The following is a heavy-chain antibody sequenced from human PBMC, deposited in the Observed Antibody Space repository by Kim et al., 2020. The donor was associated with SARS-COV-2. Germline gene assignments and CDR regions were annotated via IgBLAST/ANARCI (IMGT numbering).Heavy chain of an antibody. CDR3: ASTDTAMPTADY. V-gene: IGHV4-34*01. Sequence: NYNPSLKSRVTISVDTSKNQFSLKLSSVTAADTAVYYCASTDTAMPTADYWGQGTLVTVSS. J-gene: IGHJ4*02. D-gene: IGHD5-18*01.